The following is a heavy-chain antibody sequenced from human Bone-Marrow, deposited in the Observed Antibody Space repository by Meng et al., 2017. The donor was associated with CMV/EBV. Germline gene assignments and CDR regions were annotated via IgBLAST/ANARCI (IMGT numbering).Heavy chain of an antibody. V-gene: IGHV4-38-2*02. D-gene: IGHD3-3*01. J-gene: IGHJ4*02. CDR2: IYHSGST. CDR3: ARAYSSAGYDFWSGYSYYFDY. Sequence: GSLRLSCTVSGYSISSGYYWGWIRQPPGKGLEWIGSIYHSGSTYYNPSLKSRVTISVDTSKNQFSLKLSSVTAADTAVYYCARAYSSAGYDFWSGYSYYFDYWGQGTLVTGSS. CDR1: GYSISSGYY.